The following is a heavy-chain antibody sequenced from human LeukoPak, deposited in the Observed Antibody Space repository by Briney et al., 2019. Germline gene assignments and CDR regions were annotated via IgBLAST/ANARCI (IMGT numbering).Heavy chain of an antibody. CDR2: ISSSSSTI. Sequence: GGSLRLSCAASGLTISSYSMNWVRQAPGKGLQWVSYISSSSSTIYYADSVKGRFTISRDNAKNSLYLQMNSLRAEDTAVYYCARARRFGEIDYWGQGTLVTVSS. CDR1: GLTISSYS. CDR3: ARARRFGEIDY. V-gene: IGHV3-48*04. J-gene: IGHJ4*02. D-gene: IGHD3-10*01.